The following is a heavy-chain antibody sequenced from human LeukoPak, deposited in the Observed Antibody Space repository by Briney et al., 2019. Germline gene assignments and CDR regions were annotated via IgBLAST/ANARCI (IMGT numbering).Heavy chain of an antibody. D-gene: IGHD3-3*01. V-gene: IGHV3-30*04. J-gene: IGHJ6*03. CDR1: GFTFSSYA. Sequence: GGSLRLSCAASGFTFSSYAMHWVRQAPGKGLEWVAVISYDGSNKYYADSVKGRFTISRDNSKNTLYLQMNSLRAEDTAVYYCAREVGITIFGVAYYYYYYMDVWGKGTTVTVSS. CDR2: ISYDGSNK. CDR3: AREVGITIFGVAYYYYYYMDV.